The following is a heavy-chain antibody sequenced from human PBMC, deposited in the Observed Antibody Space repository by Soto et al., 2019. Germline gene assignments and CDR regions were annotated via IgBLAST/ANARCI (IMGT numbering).Heavy chain of an antibody. J-gene: IGHJ6*02. CDR1: TFTLSTYG. D-gene: IGHD2-2*01. Sequence: QVQLVESGGGVVQPGRSLRLSCAASTFTLSTYGMHWVRQAPGKGLEWVAVISYDGNNTYYADSVKGRFTISRDNSRNTLSLQMNSLTTEDTAVYYCARGAEYQVLSRDYFYGMDVWGQGIMVTVSS. V-gene: IGHV3-30*03. CDR2: ISYDGNNT. CDR3: ARGAEYQVLSRDYFYGMDV.